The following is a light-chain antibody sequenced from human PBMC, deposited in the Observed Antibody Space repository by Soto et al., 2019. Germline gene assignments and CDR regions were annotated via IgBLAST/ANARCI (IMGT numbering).Light chain of an antibody. CDR3: SSYTTSSIYV. V-gene: IGLV2-14*01. Sequence: QSVLTQPASVSGSPGQSITISCTGTSSDVGAYNYVSWYQQHPGKAPKLMIFEVSNRPSGVSNRFSASKSGNTASLTISGLQAEDEADYYCSSYTTSSIYVFGNGTKVTVL. J-gene: IGLJ1*01. CDR1: SSDVGAYNY. CDR2: EVS.